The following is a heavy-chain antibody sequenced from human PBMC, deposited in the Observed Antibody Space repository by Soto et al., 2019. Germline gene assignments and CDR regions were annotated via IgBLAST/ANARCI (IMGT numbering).Heavy chain of an antibody. V-gene: IGHV5-51*01. CDR1: GYRFTTYW. CDR2: IYPGDSDT. Sequence: EVQLVQSRAEVKKPGESLKISCKASGYRFTTYWIAWVRQMPGKGLEWMGVIYPGDSDTRIKSSFQGRVSISADHSSSTAYLQWSSLQVSDTATYYCARVPTIGSVRGRDYSYVMGVWGQGTTVTVSS. D-gene: IGHD3-10*01. CDR3: ARVPTIGSVRGRDYSYVMGV. J-gene: IGHJ6*02.